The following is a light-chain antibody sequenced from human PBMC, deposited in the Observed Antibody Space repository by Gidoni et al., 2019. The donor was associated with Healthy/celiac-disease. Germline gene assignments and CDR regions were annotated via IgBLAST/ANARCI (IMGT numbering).Light chain of an antibody. V-gene: IGKV1-9*01. CDR3: QQLNSFF. CDR2: AAS. Sequence: DIQLTQSPSFLSASVGDRVTITCRASQGISSYLDWYQQKPAQAPKLLLYAASTLLSGVPSRFSGSGSGTEFSLTISSLQPEDFATYYCQQLNSFFFGPGTKVDIK. J-gene: IGKJ3*01. CDR1: QGISSY.